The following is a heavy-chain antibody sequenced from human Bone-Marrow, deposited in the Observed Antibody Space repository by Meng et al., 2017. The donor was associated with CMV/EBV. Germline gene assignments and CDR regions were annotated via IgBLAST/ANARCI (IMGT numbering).Heavy chain of an antibody. CDR1: GGSVTSGSHY. V-gene: IGHV4-61*01. CDR3: ATITIFGVDPPSDGMAV. D-gene: IGHD3-3*01. J-gene: IGHJ6*02. Sequence: SETLSLTCTVSGGSVTSGSHYWSWIRQPPGKGLEWIGYIYHTGSTKYNPSLKSRVTISVDTSKNQLFLKLRSVTAADTAVYYCATITIFGVDPPSDGMAVWGQGTTVTVSS. CDR2: IYHTGST.